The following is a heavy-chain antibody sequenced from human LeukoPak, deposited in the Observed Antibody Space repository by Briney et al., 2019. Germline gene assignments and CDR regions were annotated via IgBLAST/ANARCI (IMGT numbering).Heavy chain of an antibody. V-gene: IGHV4-38-2*01. CDR2: IYRSGNT. J-gene: IGHJ5*02. D-gene: IGHD2-15*01. CDR1: GYSISSGYY. Sequence: PSETLSLTCAVSGYSISSGYYWGWIRQPPGKGLEWIGSIYRSGNTYYNPSLKSRVTISVDTSKNQFSLKLSSVTAADTAVYYWARGRGGTTSWFDPWGQGTLVTVSS. CDR3: ARGRGGTTSWFDP.